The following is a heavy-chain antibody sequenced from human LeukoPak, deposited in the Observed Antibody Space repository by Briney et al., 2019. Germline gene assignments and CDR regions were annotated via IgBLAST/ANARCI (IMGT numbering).Heavy chain of an antibody. CDR2: ISYDGSKK. D-gene: IGHD2-2*01. Sequence: GRSLRLSCAASGFSFSSESMHWVRQAPGKGLEWVAVISYDGSKKYYADSVKGRFTISRDNSKSTVYLQMNSLTTEDTAVYHCAKEYHRVHDAFDTWGHGTVVTVSS. V-gene: IGHV3-30*18. J-gene: IGHJ3*02. CDR1: GFSFSSES. CDR3: AKEYHRVHDAFDT.